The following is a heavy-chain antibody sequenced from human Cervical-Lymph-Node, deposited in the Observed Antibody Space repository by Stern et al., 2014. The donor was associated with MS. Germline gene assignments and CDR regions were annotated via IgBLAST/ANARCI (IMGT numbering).Heavy chain of an antibody. Sequence: QVQLVQSGAEVKKPGASVTVSCKVSGNSLSELSVYWVRQAPGEGLEWMGGFDREDGERIYAQKFQGRVTVTEDIFRNTAYMELSSLRSEDTAVYYCVRAVTFYGMDVWGQGTMVTVSS. D-gene: IGHD4-23*01. CDR1: GNSLSELS. J-gene: IGHJ6*02. CDR2: FDREDGER. CDR3: VRAVTFYGMDV. V-gene: IGHV1-24*01.